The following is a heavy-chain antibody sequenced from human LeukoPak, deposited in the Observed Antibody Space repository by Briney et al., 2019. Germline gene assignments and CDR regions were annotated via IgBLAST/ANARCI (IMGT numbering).Heavy chain of an antibody. CDR2: ISRSSRDI. J-gene: IGHJ6*03. CDR3: AREGNGGNRHYYYYMDV. D-gene: IGHD4-23*01. CDR1: GFMFYSYS. Sequence: PGGSLRLSCAASGFMFYSYSMNWVRQAPGKGLEWVSSISRSSRDIYYADSVKGRFTISRDNAKNSLYLQMNSLRAEDTAVYYCAREGNGGNRHYYYYMDVWGKGTTVTVSS. V-gene: IGHV3-21*01.